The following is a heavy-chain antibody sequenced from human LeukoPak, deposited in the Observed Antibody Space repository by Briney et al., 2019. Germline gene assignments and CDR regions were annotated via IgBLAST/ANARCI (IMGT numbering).Heavy chain of an antibody. CDR1: GFTFSSYA. J-gene: IGHJ4*02. V-gene: IGHV3-64*04. CDR2: ISSNGGST. Sequence: GGSLRLSCSASGFTFSSYAMHWVRQAPGKGLEYVSAISSNGGSTYYADSVKGRFTISRDNSKNSLYLQMNSLRAEDTAVYYCARGHVDTPMAGEFDFWGQGTLVTVSS. CDR3: ARGHVDTPMAGEFDF. D-gene: IGHD5-18*01.